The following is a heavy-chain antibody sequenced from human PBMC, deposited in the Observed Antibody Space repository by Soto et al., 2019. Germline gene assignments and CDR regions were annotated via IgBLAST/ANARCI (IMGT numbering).Heavy chain of an antibody. D-gene: IGHD2-21*01. V-gene: IGHV4-59*01. CDR3: ARTRPGDPIPVQH. CDR1: GGSISSYY. Sequence: QVQLQESGPGLVKPSETLSLTCTVSGGSISSYYWSWIRQPPGKGLEWIGYIYYSGSTNYNPSLQSRVTISVDTSKNQFSLKLSSVTAADTAVYYCARTRPGDPIPVQHWGQGTLVTVSS. CDR2: IYYSGST. J-gene: IGHJ1*01.